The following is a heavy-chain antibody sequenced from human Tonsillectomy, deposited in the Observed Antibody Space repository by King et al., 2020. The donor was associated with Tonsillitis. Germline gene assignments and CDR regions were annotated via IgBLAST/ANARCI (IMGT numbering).Heavy chain of an antibody. Sequence: EVQLVESGGGLVQPGGSLRLSCAASGFTVSSNYMSWVRQAPGKGLEWVSVIYSGGSTYYADSVKGRFTISRDNSKNTLYLQMNSLRAEDTAVYYCASSDLYDSSGYNDAFDIWGQGTMVTVFS. J-gene: IGHJ3*02. V-gene: IGHV3-66*01. CDR2: IYSGGST. D-gene: IGHD3-22*01. CDR1: GFTVSSNY. CDR3: ASSDLYDSSGYNDAFDI.